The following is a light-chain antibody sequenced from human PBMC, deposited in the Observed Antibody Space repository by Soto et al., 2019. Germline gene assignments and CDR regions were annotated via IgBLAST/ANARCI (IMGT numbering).Light chain of an antibody. V-gene: IGKV3-20*01. CDR1: QSVSSNH. J-gene: IGKJ1*01. CDR3: QQYGSSGT. Sequence: DIVLTQSPGTLSLSPGERATLSCRASQSVSSNHLAWYQQKPGQAPRLLIYGGSTRATGIPVRFSGSGSETEFTLTITRLEPEDFAVYYCQQYGSSGTFGQGTKVDIK. CDR2: GGS.